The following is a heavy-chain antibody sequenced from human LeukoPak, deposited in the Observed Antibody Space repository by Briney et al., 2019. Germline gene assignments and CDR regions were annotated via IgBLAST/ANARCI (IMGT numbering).Heavy chain of an antibody. Sequence: SETLSLTCTVSGGSISSYYWSWIRQPPGKGLEWIGYIYYSGSTNYNPSLKSRVTVSVDTSKNQFSLKLSSVTAAGTAVYYCARDEMNGFLDYWGQGTLVTVSS. CDR3: ARDEMNGFLDY. D-gene: IGHD3-3*01. V-gene: IGHV4-59*01. CDR1: GGSISSYY. CDR2: IYYSGST. J-gene: IGHJ4*02.